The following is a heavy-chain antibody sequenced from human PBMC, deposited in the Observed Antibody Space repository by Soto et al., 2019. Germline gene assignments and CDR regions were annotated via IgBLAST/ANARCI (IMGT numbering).Heavy chain of an antibody. Sequence: EVQLLESGGALVQPGGSLRLSCAASGFTFNIYAMNWVRQAPGRGLEWVSAISGSGGSSYYAASVNGRFTVSRDNSWNTLSLQMNSLRAEDTAVYYCARGDDILTGPILEYWGQGTLVTVSS. CDR2: ISGSGGSS. CDR1: GFTFNIYA. D-gene: IGHD3-9*01. V-gene: IGHV3-23*01. CDR3: ARGDDILTGPILEY. J-gene: IGHJ4*02.